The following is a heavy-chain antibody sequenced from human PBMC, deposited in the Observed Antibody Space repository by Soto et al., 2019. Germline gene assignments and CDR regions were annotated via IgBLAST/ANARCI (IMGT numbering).Heavy chain of an antibody. V-gene: IGHV1-69*02. J-gene: IGHJ5*02. CDR1: GGTFSSYS. CDR3: ATDESEFDP. CDR2: IIPILDIA. Sequence: GASVKVSCKTSGGTFSSYSINWVRQAPGQGLEWMGRIIPILDIANYAQKFQDRVTITADKSTSTAYMELSSLRSDDTAVYFCATDESEFDPWGQGTLVTVSS.